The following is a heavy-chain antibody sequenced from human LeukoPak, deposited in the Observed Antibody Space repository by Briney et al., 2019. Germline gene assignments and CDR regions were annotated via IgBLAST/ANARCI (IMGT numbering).Heavy chain of an antibody. CDR3: ARDTGTTGEVKFDP. CDR2: INHSGST. Sequence: SETLSLTCAVYGGSFSGYYWSWIRQPPGKGLEWIGEINHSGSTNYNPSLKSRVTISVDTSKNQFSLKLSSVTAADTAVYYCARDTGTTGEVKFDPWGQGTLVTVSS. D-gene: IGHD4-17*01. J-gene: IGHJ5*02. V-gene: IGHV4-34*01. CDR1: GGSFSGYY.